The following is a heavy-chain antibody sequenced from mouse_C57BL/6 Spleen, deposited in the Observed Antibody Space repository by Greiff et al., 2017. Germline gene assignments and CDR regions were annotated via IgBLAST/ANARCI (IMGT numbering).Heavy chain of an antibody. CDR1: GYAFTNYL. Sequence: QVHLQQSGAELVRPGTSVKVSCKASGYAFTNYLIEWVKQRPGQGLEWIGVINPGSGGTNYNEKFKGKATLTADKSSSTAYMQLSSLTSEDSAVYFCARGPYYYGSSSTSFDYWGQGTTLTVSS. CDR3: ARGPYYYGSSSTSFDY. J-gene: IGHJ2*01. CDR2: INPGSGGT. V-gene: IGHV1-54*01. D-gene: IGHD1-1*01.